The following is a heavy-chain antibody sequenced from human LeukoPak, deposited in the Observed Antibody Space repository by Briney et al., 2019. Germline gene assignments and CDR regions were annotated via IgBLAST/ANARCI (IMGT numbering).Heavy chain of an antibody. J-gene: IGHJ4*02. CDR3: ARVVAAAGTRAFDY. CDR1: GGSFSGYY. V-gene: IGHV4-34*01. Sequence: SETLSLTCAVCGGSFSGYYWSWIRQPPGKGLEWIGEINHSGSTNYNPSLKSRVIISVDTSKNQFSLKLSSVTAADTAVYYCARVVAAAGTRAFDYWGQGTLVTVSS. CDR2: INHSGST. D-gene: IGHD6-13*01.